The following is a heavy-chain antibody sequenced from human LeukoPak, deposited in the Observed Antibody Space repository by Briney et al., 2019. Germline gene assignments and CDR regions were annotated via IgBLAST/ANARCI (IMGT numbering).Heavy chain of an antibody. J-gene: IGHJ5*02. Sequence: SGTLSLTCAVSGGSISSHNWWSWVRQTPGKGLEWIGEIHQSGSTNYNPSLNSRVTISVDKSKNQFSLKLSSVTAADTAVYYCARSYDILTGYPNWFDPWGQGTLVTVSS. D-gene: IGHD3-9*01. CDR1: GGSISSHNW. CDR2: IHQSGST. CDR3: ARSYDILTGYPNWFDP. V-gene: IGHV4-4*02.